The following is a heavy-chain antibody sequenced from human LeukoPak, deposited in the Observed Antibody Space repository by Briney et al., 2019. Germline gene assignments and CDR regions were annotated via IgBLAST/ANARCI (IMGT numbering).Heavy chain of an antibody. CDR1: GYTFTSYY. CDR2: INPSGGST. J-gene: IGHJ6*02. V-gene: IGHV1-46*01. CDR3: ARDSPYGPPPYGRDV. D-gene: IGHD4-17*01. Sequence: AASVKVSCKASGYTFTSYYMHWVRQAPGQGLEWMGIINPSGGSTSYAQKFQGRVTMTRDTSTSTVYMELSSLRSEDTAVYYCARDSPYGPPPYGRDVWGQGTTVTVSS.